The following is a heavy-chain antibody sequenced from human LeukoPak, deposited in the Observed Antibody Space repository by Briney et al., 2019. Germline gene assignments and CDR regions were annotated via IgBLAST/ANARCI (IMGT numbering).Heavy chain of an antibody. V-gene: IGHV3-11*01. Sequence: GGSLRLSCAASGFTFSDHYMSWIRQAPGKGLEWVSYISSSGSAIYYADSVKGRFTISRDNAKNSLYLQMNSLRAEDTAVYYCARARLGYCSSTSCYLDAFDIWGQGTMVTVSS. CDR1: GFTFSDHY. CDR3: ARARLGYCSSTSCYLDAFDI. J-gene: IGHJ3*02. D-gene: IGHD2-2*01. CDR2: ISSSGSAI.